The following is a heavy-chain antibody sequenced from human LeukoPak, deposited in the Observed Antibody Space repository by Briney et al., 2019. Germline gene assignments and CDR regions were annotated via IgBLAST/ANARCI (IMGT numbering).Heavy chain of an antibody. CDR2: ISGRGGGT. J-gene: IGHJ4*02. Sequence: GGSLRLSCAASGFTFSNYGMSWVRQAPGKGLEWVSAISGRGGGTYYADSVKGRFTTSRDNSKNTLYLQMSSLRAEDTAAYYCAKALEMATISSDHWGQGTLVTVSS. V-gene: IGHV3-23*01. CDR1: GFTFSNYG. CDR3: AKALEMATISSDH. D-gene: IGHD5-24*01.